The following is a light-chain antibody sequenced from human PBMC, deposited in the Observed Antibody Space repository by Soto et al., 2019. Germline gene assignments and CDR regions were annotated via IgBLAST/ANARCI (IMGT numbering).Light chain of an antibody. CDR3: SSYTSSSTGVV. CDR2: EVS. V-gene: IGLV2-14*01. Sequence: ALTQPASVSGSPGQSITISCTGTSSDVGGYNYVSWYQQHPGKAPKLMIYEVSNRPSGVSNRFSGSKSGNTASLTISGLQAEDEADYYCSSYTSSSTGVVFGGGTKLTVL. CDR1: SSDVGGYNY. J-gene: IGLJ2*01.